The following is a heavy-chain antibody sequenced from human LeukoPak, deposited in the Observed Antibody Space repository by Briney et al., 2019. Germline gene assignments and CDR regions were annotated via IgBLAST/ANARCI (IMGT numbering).Heavy chain of an antibody. CDR3: ARDLLPYTSYYGMDV. CDR1: GFTFSSYA. Sequence: GGSLRLSCAASGFTFSSYAMSWVRQAPGKGLEWVSSISSSSSYIYYADSVKGRFTISRDNAKNSLYLQMNSLRAEDTAVYYCARDLLPYTSYYGMDVWGQGTTVTVSS. V-gene: IGHV3-21*01. D-gene: IGHD2-2*02. J-gene: IGHJ6*02. CDR2: ISSSSSYI.